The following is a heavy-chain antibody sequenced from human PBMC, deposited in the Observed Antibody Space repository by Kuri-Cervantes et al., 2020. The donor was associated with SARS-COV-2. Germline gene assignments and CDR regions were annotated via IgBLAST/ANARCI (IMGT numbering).Heavy chain of an antibody. Sequence: GESLKISCAASGFTFGSYAMHWVRQAPGKGLEWVAVISYDGSNKYYADSVKGRFTISRDNSKNTLYLQMNSLRAEDTAVYYCTRTYCTNGVCPKGYYGMDVWGQGTTVTGSS. V-gene: IGHV3-30*01. CDR2: ISYDGSNK. D-gene: IGHD2-8*01. CDR3: TRTYCTNGVCPKGYYGMDV. J-gene: IGHJ6*01. CDR1: GFTFGSYA.